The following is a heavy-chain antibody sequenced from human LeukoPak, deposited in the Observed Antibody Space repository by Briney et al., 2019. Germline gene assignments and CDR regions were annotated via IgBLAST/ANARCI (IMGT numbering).Heavy chain of an antibody. CDR2: IFYTGNT. CDR3: ARHWTTVTTPFQY. CDR1: GVSVSSTSYY. V-gene: IGHV4-39*01. Sequence: SETLPLTCTVSGVSVSSTSYYWGWIRQAPGKGLEWIGSIFYTGNTYYNPSLKSRVTMYVDMSMNQFSLRLNSVTAADTAIDYCARHWTTVTTPFQYWGQGTRVTVSS. J-gene: IGHJ4*02. D-gene: IGHD4-11*01.